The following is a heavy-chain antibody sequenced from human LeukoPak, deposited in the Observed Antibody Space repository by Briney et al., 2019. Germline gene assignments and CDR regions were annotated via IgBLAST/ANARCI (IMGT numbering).Heavy chain of an antibody. D-gene: IGHD5-18*01. CDR3: ARGYSDAFDI. J-gene: IGHJ3*02. CDR1: GGSISSSNYF. V-gene: IGHV4-39*07. Sequence: PSETLSLTCTVSGGSISSSNYFWGWVRQPPGKGLEWIGTISYSGTTHDNPSLKSRVIISVDTSKKQFSLRLSSVTAADTAAYYCARGYSDAFDIWGQGTMVTVSS. CDR2: ISYSGTT.